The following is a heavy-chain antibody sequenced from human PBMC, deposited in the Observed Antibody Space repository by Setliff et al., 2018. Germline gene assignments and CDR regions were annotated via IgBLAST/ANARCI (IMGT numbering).Heavy chain of an antibody. CDR2: INTKTGGP. CDR1: GYSLSNYV. Sequence: ASVKVSCKASGYSLSNYVMNWVRQAPGQGLEWMGWINTKTGGPTYAQGYTGRFAFSLDTSDSATYLDISNLKAEDTATYYCARADHLVTTTFDYWGQGTLVTVSS. D-gene: IGHD4-17*01. CDR3: ARADHLVTTTFDY. V-gene: IGHV7-4-1*02. J-gene: IGHJ4*01.